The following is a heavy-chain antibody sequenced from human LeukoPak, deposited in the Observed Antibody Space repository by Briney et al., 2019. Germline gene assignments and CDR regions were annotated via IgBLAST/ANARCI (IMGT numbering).Heavy chain of an antibody. CDR2: ISAYNGNT. V-gene: IGHV1-18*01. Sequence: ASVTVSCTASGYTFTSYGISWVRQAPGQGLEWMGWISAYNGNTNYAQKLQGRVTMTTDTSTSTAYMELRSLRSDDTAVYYCARDVKDIVVLPLGFDYWGQGTLVTVSS. CDR1: GYTFTSYG. CDR3: ARDVKDIVVLPLGFDY. J-gene: IGHJ4*02. D-gene: IGHD2-2*01.